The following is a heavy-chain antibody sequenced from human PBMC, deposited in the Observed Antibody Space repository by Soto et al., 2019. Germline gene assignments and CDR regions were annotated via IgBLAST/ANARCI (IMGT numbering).Heavy chain of an antibody. D-gene: IGHD3-22*01. CDR3: ARFSGIVVVIESVGNAFDI. CDR1: GFTFSSYE. J-gene: IGHJ3*02. Sequence: PVGSLRLSGAASGFTFSSYEMNWVRQAPGKGLEWVSYISSSGSTIYYADSVKGRFTISRDNAKNSLYLQMNSLRAEDTAVYYCARFSGIVVVIESVGNAFDIWGQGTMVTVSS. CDR2: ISSSGSTI. V-gene: IGHV3-48*03.